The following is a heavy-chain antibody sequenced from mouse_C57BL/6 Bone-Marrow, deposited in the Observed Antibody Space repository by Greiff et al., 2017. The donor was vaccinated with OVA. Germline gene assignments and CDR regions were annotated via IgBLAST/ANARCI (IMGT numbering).Heavy chain of an antibody. J-gene: IGHJ1*03. CDR1: GYTFTSYW. V-gene: IGHV1-64*01. CDR3: ARAITTVVDFDV. Sequence: VKLQQPGAELVKPGASVKLSCKASGYTFTSYWMHWVKQRPGQGLEWIGMIHPNSGSTNYNEKFKSKATLTVDKSSSTAYMQLSSLTSEDSAVYYCARAITTVVDFDVWGTGTTVTVSS. D-gene: IGHD1-1*01. CDR2: IHPNSGST.